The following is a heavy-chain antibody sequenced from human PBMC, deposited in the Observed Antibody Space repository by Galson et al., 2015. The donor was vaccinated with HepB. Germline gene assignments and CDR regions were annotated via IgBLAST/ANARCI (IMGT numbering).Heavy chain of an antibody. J-gene: IGHJ4*02. CDR1: GFTFSSYA. Sequence: SLRLSCAASGFTFSSYAMSWVRQAPGKGLEWVSAISVSGGSTYYADSVKGRFTISRDNSKNTLYLQMNSLRAEDTALYYCAKGSDNSGSRGFVAHWGQGTLVTVSS. D-gene: IGHD3-22*01. V-gene: IGHV3-23*01. CDR2: ISVSGGST. CDR3: AKGSDNSGSRGFVAH.